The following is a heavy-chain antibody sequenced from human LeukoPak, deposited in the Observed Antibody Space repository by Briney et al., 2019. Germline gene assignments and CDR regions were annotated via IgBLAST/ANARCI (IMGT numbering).Heavy chain of an antibody. CDR2: IYYSGTT. J-gene: IGHJ6*02. CDR1: GASINSNY. Sequence: PSETLSLTCNVSGASINSNYWSWIRQSPGKGLEWIGYIYYSGTTNYNPSLKSRVTISVDTSKNQFSLQLRSVTAADTAVYYCAREDPQTTVPEGMDVWGQGTTVTVSS. V-gene: IGHV4-59*01. CDR3: AREDPQTTVPEGMDV. D-gene: IGHD4-17*01.